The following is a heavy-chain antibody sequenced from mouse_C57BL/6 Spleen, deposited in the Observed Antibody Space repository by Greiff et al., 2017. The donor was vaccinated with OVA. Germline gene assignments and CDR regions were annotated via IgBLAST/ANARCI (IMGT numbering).Heavy chain of an antibody. D-gene: IGHD2-5*01. CDR1: GYTFTSYW. CDR3: TSERSNFPLFAY. V-gene: IGHV1-5*01. J-gene: IGHJ2*01. CDR2: IDPGNSDT. Sequence: EVMLVESGTVLARPGASVKMSCKTSGYTFTSYWMHWVKQRPGKGLEWIGAIDPGNSDTSYKQKIKGQAKLTAVTSASTAYMELSSLTNEDSAVYYFTSERSNFPLFAYWGQGTTLTVSS.